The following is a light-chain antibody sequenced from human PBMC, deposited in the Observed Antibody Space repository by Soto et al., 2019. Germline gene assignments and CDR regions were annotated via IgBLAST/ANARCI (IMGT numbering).Light chain of an antibody. V-gene: IGKV3-11*01. CDR1: QSFRGL. J-gene: IGKJ5*01. Sequence: EGGLKQSPGTLSLSPGERATLPCMASQSFRGLLAWYQQKPGQAPRLLIYDAYNRATGIPPRFSGSGSGTDFTLTISSPEHEDSAVYYCQQRHVWTITFGQGTRLEIK. CDR3: QQRHVWTIT. CDR2: DAY.